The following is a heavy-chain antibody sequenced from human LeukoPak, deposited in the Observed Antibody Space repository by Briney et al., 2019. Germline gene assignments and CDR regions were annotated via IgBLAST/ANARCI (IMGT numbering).Heavy chain of an antibody. CDR2: IKQDGSEK. CDR3: AREGALAVAGTYYYYYMDV. J-gene: IGHJ6*03. V-gene: IGHV3-7*01. Sequence: GGSLRLSCAATGFTFSSYWMSWVRQAPGKGLEWVANIKQDGSEKYYVDSVKGRFTISRDNAKNSLYLQMNSLRAEDTAVYYCAREGALAVAGTYYYYYMDVWGKGTTVTISS. CDR1: GFTFSSYW. D-gene: IGHD6-19*01.